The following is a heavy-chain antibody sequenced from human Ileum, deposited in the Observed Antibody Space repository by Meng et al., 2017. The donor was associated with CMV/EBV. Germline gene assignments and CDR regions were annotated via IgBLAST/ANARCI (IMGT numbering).Heavy chain of an antibody. CDR2: ITSSGDA. CDR3: TSGRPGDFDH. V-gene: IGHV3-23*01. CDR1: GLTFSTYA. D-gene: IGHD6-6*01. J-gene: IGHJ4*02. Sequence: GGSLRLSCVASGLTFSTYAMNWVRQAPGKGLEWVSGITSSGDAYYADSVKGRFTISRDNSKSTQYLQLNSLRAEDTALYYCTSGRPGDFDHWAQGTLVTVSS.